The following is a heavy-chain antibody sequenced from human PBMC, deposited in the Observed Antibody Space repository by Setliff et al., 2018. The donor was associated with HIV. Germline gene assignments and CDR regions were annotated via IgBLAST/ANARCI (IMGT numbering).Heavy chain of an antibody. CDR2: INHSGGT. D-gene: IGHD6-19*01. CDR3: ARSPRIGVAGEFEY. J-gene: IGHJ4*02. V-gene: IGHV4-34*01. CDR1: GRSFSGYY. Sequence: SETLSLTCAVYGRSFSGYYWNWIRQSPGKGLEWIGEINHSGGTNYNPSLKSRVTMSIDTSKNQFSLNVSSGTAADTAVYYCARSPRIGVAGEFEYWGQGTLVTVSS.